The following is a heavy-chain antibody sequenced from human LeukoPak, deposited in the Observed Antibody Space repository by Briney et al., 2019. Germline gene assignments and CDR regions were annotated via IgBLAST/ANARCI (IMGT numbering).Heavy chain of an antibody. CDR1: GFTFTSSA. V-gene: IGHV1-58*02. CDR2: IVVGSGNT. J-gene: IGHJ6*03. D-gene: IGHD3-3*01. CDR3: AATSVYYDFWSGYSGHYYMDV. Sequence: GTSVKVSCKASGFTFTSSAMQWVRQARGQRLEWIGWIVVGSGNTNYAQKFQERVTITRDMSTSTAYMELSSLRSEDTAVYYCAATSVYYDFWSGYSGHYYMDVWGKGTTVTVSS.